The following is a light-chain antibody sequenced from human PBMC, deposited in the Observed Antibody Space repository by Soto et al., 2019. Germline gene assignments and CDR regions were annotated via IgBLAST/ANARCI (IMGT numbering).Light chain of an antibody. V-gene: IGLV2-23*03. J-gene: IGLJ2*01. CDR3: CSYAPSDTFL. CDR2: EGS. Sequence: QSVLTQPASVSGSPGQSITISCTRSSSDVGPYDLVSWYQQYPGKAPKLMIYEGSKRPSGVSNRFSASESGNTASLTISGLQAEDEAEYYCCSYAPSDTFLLGGGTKLTVL. CDR1: SSDVGPYDL.